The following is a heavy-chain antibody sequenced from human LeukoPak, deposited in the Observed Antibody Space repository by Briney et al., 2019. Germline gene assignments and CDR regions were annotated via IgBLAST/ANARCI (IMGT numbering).Heavy chain of an antibody. CDR2: ISGSGGST. V-gene: IGHV3-23*01. J-gene: IGHJ2*01. D-gene: IGHD6-19*01. Sequence: PGGSLRLSCVASGFTFSSYAMSWVRQAPGKGLEWVSAISGSGGSTYYADSVKGRFTISRDNSKNTLYLQMNSLRAEDTAVYYCAKLNYVKQWLANLRARYFDLWGRGTLVTVSS. CDR1: GFTFSSYA. CDR3: AKLNYVKQWLANLRARYFDL.